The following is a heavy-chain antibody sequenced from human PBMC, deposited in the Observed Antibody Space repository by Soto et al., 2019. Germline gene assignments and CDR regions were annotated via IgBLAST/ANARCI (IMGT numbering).Heavy chain of an antibody. Sequence: ETLCRTGPVSGGSISSYYWSWIRQPPGKGLEWIGYIYYSGSTNYNPSLKSRVTISVDTSKNQFSLKLSSVNAADTAVYYCARDHRRGYCSSTSCSDAFDIWGQGTMVTVPS. J-gene: IGHJ3*02. D-gene: IGHD2-2*01. V-gene: IGHV4-59*01. CDR1: GGSISSYY. CDR3: ARDHRRGYCSSTSCSDAFDI. CDR2: IYYSGST.